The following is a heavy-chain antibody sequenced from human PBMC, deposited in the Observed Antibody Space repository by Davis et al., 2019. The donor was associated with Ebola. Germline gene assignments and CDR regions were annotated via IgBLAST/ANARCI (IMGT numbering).Heavy chain of an antibody. CDR2: ISWNSDNR. CDR1: GFTFSSYG. CDR3: VKDLAPSRSWGSDY. Sequence: SLKISCAASGFTFSSYGMHWVRQVPGKGLEWVSGISWNSDNRDYAASVQGRFTISRDNPKKTLYLQMSTLRPEDTALYYCVKDLAPSRSWGSDYWGQGTLVIVSS. V-gene: IGHV3-9*01. J-gene: IGHJ4*02. D-gene: IGHD3-16*01.